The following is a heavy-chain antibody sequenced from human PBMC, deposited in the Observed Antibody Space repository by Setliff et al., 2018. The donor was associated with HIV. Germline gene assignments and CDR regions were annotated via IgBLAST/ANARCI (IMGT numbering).Heavy chain of an antibody. CDR3: AKLPTIYGVADSFDM. D-gene: IGHD3-3*01. CDR2: IDDTGRKT. Sequence: ETLSLSCVASGFTFRSYDMSWVRQAPGKGLEWVSGIDDTGRKTDYADSVKVRFTISRDNSKNTLYLQMHSLRVDDTASYYCAKLPTIYGVADSFDMWGRGTKVTVSS. J-gene: IGHJ3*02. CDR1: GFTFRSYD. V-gene: IGHV3-23*05.